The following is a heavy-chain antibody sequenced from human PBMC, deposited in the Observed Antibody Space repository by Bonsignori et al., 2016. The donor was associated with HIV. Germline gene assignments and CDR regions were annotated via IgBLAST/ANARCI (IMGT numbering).Heavy chain of an antibody. J-gene: IGHJ4*02. Sequence: WIRQPPGKGLEWIGSIYYSGSTYYNPSLKSRVTISVDTSKNQFSLKLSSVTAADTAVYYCARDKGSGHPFDYWGQGTLVTVSS. V-gene: IGHV4-39*07. CDR2: IYYSGST. CDR3: ARDKGSGHPFDY. D-gene: IGHD3-3*01.